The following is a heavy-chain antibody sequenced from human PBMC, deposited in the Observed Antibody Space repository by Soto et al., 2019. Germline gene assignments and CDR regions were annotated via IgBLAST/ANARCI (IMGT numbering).Heavy chain of an antibody. CDR3: AWTYYYDSSGHPPIDY. CDR2: INHSGST. D-gene: IGHD3-22*01. V-gene: IGHV4-34*01. CDR1: GGSFSGYY. Sequence: SETLSLTCAVYGGSFSGYYWSWIRQPPGKGLEWIGEINHSGSTNYNPSLKSRVTISVDTSKFQFSLKLSSVTAADTAVYYCAWTYYYDSSGHPPIDYWGQGTLVTVSS. J-gene: IGHJ4*02.